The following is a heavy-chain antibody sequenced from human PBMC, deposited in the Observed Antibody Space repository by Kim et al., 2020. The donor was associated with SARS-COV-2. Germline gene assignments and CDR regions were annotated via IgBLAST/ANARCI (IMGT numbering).Heavy chain of an antibody. CDR1: GGSLSGYY. V-gene: IGHV4-34*01. J-gene: IGHJ4*02. CDR3: ANGGNYCSGGSCFDC. D-gene: IGHD2-15*01. CDR2: VYHSGSS. Sequence: SETLSLTCAVYGGSLSGYYWSWIRQPPGKGLEWIGEVYHSGSSNYNPSLKSRVTISVDTSKNEFSLKLISVTAADTAVYYCANGGNYCSGGSCFDCWGQGTLVTVSA.